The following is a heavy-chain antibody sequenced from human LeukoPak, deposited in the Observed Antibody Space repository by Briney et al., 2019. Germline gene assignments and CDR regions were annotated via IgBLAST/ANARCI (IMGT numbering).Heavy chain of an antibody. Sequence: SETLSLTCAVYGGSFSGYYWSWIRQPPGKGLEWIGEINHSGSTNYNPSLKSRVTISVDTSKNQFSLKLSSVTAADTAVYYCARELRDSSGYYWGQGTLVTVSS. CDR3: ARELRDSSGYY. V-gene: IGHV4-34*01. CDR2: INHSGST. D-gene: IGHD3-22*01. J-gene: IGHJ4*02. CDR1: GGSFSGYY.